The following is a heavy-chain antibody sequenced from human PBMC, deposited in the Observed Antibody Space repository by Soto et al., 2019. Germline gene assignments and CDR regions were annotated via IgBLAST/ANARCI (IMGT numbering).Heavy chain of an antibody. V-gene: IGHV4-39*01. Sequence: SETLSVTCTVSCDSITSNSYFWAWIRQPPGKGLEWIGSIYYSGTTYYNPSLKSRVTISVDRSKNQFSLKLSSVTAADTAVYYCARHFSVDYFYYWGQGALVTVSS. CDR2: IYYSGTT. CDR1: CDSITSNSYF. J-gene: IGHJ4*02. CDR3: ARHFSVDYFYY.